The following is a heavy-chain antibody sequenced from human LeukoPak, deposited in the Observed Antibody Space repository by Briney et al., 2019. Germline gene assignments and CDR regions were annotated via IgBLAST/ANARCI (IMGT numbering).Heavy chain of an antibody. J-gene: IGHJ4*02. CDR1: GYTFTNYG. Sequence: GASMKVSCKASGYTFTNYGISWVRQAPGQGLGWMGWISAYTGNTNYAQNLQGRVTMTTDTSTSTAYMELRSLRSDDTAVYYCARSGVGYFYDTTGYYPLDYWGQGTLVTVSS. V-gene: IGHV1-18*01. CDR2: ISAYTGNT. D-gene: IGHD3-22*01. CDR3: ARSGVGYFYDTTGYYPLDY.